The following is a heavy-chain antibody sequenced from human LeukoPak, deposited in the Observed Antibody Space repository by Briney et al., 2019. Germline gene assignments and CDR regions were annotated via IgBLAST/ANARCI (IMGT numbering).Heavy chain of an antibody. CDR2: IYYSGST. D-gene: IGHD1-1*01. J-gene: IGHJ2*01. CDR3: ARGELVKVQLERHWYFDL. V-gene: IGHV4-39*07. Sequence: SETLSLTCTVSGGSISSSSYYWGWIRQPPGKGLEWIGSIYYSGSTYYNPSLKSRVTISVDTSKNQFSLKLSSVTAADTAVYYCARGELVKVQLERHWYFDLWGRGTLVTVSS. CDR1: GGSISSSSYY.